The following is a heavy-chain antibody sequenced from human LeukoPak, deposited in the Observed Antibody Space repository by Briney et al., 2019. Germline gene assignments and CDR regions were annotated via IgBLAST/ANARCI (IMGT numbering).Heavy chain of an antibody. Sequence: ASVKVSCKASGGTFSSYAISWVRQAPGQGLEWMGRINPNSGGTNYAQKFQGRVTMTRDTSISTAYMELSRLRSDDTAVYYCASFGDGYNQFDYWGQGTLVTVSS. J-gene: IGHJ4*02. CDR1: GGTFSSYA. CDR2: INPNSGGT. V-gene: IGHV1-2*06. D-gene: IGHD5-24*01. CDR3: ASFGDGYNQFDY.